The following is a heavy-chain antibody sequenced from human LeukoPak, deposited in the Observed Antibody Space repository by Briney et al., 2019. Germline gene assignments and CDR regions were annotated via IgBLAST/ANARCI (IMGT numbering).Heavy chain of an antibody. CDR1: GFTFSSYG. V-gene: IGHV3-30*18. CDR2: ISYDGSNK. D-gene: IGHD3-22*01. J-gene: IGHJ4*02. Sequence: GGSLRLSCAASGFTFSSYGMHWVRQAPGKGLEWVAVISYDGSNKYYADSVKGRFTISRDNSKNTLYLQMNSLRAEDTAVYYCAKGKARSITMIVVVTPFFDYWGQGTLVTVSS. CDR3: AKGKARSITMIVVVTPFFDY.